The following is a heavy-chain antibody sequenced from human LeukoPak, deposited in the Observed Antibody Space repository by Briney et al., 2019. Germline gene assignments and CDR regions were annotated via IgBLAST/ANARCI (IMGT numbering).Heavy chain of an antibody. D-gene: IGHD3-9*01. V-gene: IGHV3-30*09. CDR2: ISYDGSNK. CDR1: GFTFSSYA. Sequence: AGGSLRLSCAASGFTFSSYAMHWVRQAPGKGLEWVAVISYDGSNKYYADSVKGRIAISRDSSKNTLYLQMNSLRAEDTAIYFCAKDRDFDWLLSIRENWFDAWGQGTLVTVSS. CDR3: AKDRDFDWLLSIRENWFDA. J-gene: IGHJ5*02.